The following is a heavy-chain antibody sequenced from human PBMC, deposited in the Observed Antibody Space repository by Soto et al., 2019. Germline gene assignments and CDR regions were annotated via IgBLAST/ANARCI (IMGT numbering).Heavy chain of an antibody. V-gene: IGHV4-34*01. J-gene: IGHJ6*02. D-gene: IGHD6-13*01. CDR2: INHSGST. CDR1: GGSFSGYY. CDR3: ARVLAPDQLNIAADIFHYYYGMDV. Sequence: QVQLQQWGAGLLKPSETLSLTCAVYGGSFSGYYWSWIRQPPGKGLEWIGEINHSGSTNYNPSLKSRVTISVDTSKNQFSLKLSSVTAADTAVYYCARVLAPDQLNIAADIFHYYYGMDVWGQGTTVTVSS.